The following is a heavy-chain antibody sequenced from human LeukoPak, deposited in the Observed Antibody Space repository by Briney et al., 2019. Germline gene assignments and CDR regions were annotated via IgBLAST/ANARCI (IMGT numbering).Heavy chain of an antibody. CDR3: ARDPYSGTYGNTYYYYMDV. J-gene: IGHJ6*03. Sequence: PGGSLRLSCEASGFSFSSYNTDWVRQTPGKGLEWISSITTSSTYTFYADSVKGRFTISRDNARNSLYLQMNSLRVEDTAVYYCARDPYSGTYGNTYYYYMDVWGKGTTVTISS. CDR1: GFSFSSYN. D-gene: IGHD1-26*01. CDR2: ITTSSTYT. V-gene: IGHV3-21*01.